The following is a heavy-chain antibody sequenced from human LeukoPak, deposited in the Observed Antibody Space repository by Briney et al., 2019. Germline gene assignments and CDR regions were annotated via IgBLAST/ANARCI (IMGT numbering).Heavy chain of an antibody. J-gene: IGHJ1*01. V-gene: IGHV3-23*01. D-gene: IGHD6-13*01. CDR2: ISGSGGST. CDR1: GFTFSSYA. Sequence: GGSLRLSCAASGFTFSSYAMSWVRLAPGKGLEWVSAISGSGGSTYYADSVKGRFTISRDNSKNTLYLQMNSLRAEDTAVYYCATHSSSWYEYFQHWGQGTLVTVSS. CDR3: ATHSSSWYEYFQH.